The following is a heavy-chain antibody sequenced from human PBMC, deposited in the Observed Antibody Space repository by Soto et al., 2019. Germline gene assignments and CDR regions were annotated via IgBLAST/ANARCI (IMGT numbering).Heavy chain of an antibody. V-gene: IGHV4-61*01. CDR3: ERRYSSAFYI. CDR1: GASVSSGSYY. Sequence: PSETLSLTCSVSGASVSSGSYYWSWIRQPPGKGLEWIGYIYYSGSTNYNPSLKSRVTISVDTSKNQFSLKLSSVTAADTAVYYCERRYSSAFYIWGQGTMVTVSS. J-gene: IGHJ3*02. CDR2: IYYSGST. D-gene: IGHD6-13*01.